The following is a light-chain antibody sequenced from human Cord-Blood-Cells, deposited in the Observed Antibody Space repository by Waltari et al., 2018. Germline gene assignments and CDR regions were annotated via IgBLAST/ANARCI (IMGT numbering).Light chain of an antibody. CDR2: DAS. Sequence: EIVLTQSPATLSLSPGERATLSCRASQSVSSYLAWYQHKPGQAPRLLIYDASNRATGIPARFSGSGSGTDFTLTISSLEPEDFAVYYCQQRSNWLLTFGGGTKVESK. CDR3: QQRSNWLLT. J-gene: IGKJ4*01. CDR1: QSVSSY. V-gene: IGKV3-11*01.